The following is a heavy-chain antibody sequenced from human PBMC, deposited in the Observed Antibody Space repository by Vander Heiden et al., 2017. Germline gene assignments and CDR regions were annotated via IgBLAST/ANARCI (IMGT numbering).Heavy chain of an antibody. Sequence: EVQLFESGGGLVQPGGSLRLSCAASGSTFVSYASTWVRQAPGKGLEWVSAISGSGGSTYYADSVKGRFTISRDNSKNTLYLQMNSLRAEDTAVYYCAKNTMATPADYWGQGTLVTVSS. D-gene: IGHD5-12*01. J-gene: IGHJ4*02. CDR1: GSTFVSYA. V-gene: IGHV3-23*01. CDR3: AKNTMATPADY. CDR2: ISGSGGST.